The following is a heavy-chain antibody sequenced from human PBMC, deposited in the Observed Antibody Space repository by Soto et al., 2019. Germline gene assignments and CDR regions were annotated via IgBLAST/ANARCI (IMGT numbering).Heavy chain of an antibody. Sequence: QVQLVESGGGVVQPGRSLRLSCAASGFTFSSYGMHWVRQAPGKGLEWVAVIWYDGSNKYYADSVKGRFTISRDNSKNTLYLQMNSLRAEDTAVYYCARAPPFRQIVGATPLQHWGQGTLVTVSS. CDR3: ARAPPFRQIVGATPLQH. V-gene: IGHV3-33*01. J-gene: IGHJ1*01. D-gene: IGHD1-26*01. CDR2: IWYDGSNK. CDR1: GFTFSSYG.